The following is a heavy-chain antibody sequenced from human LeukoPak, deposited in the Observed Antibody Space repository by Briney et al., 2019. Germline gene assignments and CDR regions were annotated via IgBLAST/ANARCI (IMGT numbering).Heavy chain of an antibody. CDR2: IYYSGST. Sequence: SETLSLTCTVSGGSISSYYWSWIRQPPGKGLEWIQYIYYSGSTNYNPSLKSRVTISVDTSKNQFSLNLSSVTAADTAVYYCARVSGDSSGYYFDYWGQGTLVTVSS. V-gene: IGHV4-59*01. D-gene: IGHD3-22*01. CDR3: ARVSGDSSGYYFDY. CDR1: GGSISSYY. J-gene: IGHJ4*02.